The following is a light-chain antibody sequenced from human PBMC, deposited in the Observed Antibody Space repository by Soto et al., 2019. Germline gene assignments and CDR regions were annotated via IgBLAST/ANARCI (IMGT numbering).Light chain of an antibody. CDR1: SSDVGAYNY. J-gene: IGLJ3*02. Sequence: QSALTQPPSASGSPGQSATISCTGTSSDVGAYNYVSWYQQHPGKAPKLIIYEVTKRTSGVPDRFSGSKSGNTASLTVSGLLAEDEADYFCSSHGGINNVVFGGGTQLTVL. CDR2: EVT. V-gene: IGLV2-8*01. CDR3: SSHGGINNVV.